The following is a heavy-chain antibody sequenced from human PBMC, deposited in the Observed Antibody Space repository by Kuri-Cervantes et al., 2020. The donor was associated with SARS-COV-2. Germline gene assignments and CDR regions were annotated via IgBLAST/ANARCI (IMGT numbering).Heavy chain of an antibody. CDR1: GFKFSRTD. D-gene: IGHD6-13*01. J-gene: IGHJ6*02. CDR2: ISSSSSRTM. CDR3: ARYGFGYSTFYGMDV. V-gene: IGHV3-48*02. Sequence: GGSLRLSCAASGFKFSRTDMNWVRQAPGKGLEWVSYISSSSSRTMYNADSVKGRFTISRDNAKNSLYLQMNSLRDEDTAVYYCARYGFGYSTFYGMDVWGQGTTVTVSS.